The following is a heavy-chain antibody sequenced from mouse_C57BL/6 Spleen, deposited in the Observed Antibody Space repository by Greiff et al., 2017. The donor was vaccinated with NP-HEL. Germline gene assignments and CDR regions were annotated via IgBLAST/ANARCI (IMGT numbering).Heavy chain of an antibody. D-gene: IGHD1-1*01. V-gene: IGHV1-26*01. Sequence: VQLQQSGPELVKPGASVKISCKASGYTFTDYYMNWVKQSHGKSLEWIGDINPNNGGTSYNQKFKGKATLTVDKSSSTAYMELRSLTSEDSAVYYCARGITTVVATSAMDYWGQGTSVTVSS. J-gene: IGHJ4*01. CDR3: ARGITTVVATSAMDY. CDR1: GYTFTDYY. CDR2: INPNNGGT.